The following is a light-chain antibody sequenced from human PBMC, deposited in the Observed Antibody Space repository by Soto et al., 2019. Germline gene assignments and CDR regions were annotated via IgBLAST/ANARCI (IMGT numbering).Light chain of an antibody. V-gene: IGLV2-14*01. CDR3: SSYPGITTNAVI. Sequence: SVLTQPASVSGSPGKSITISCTGTSSDVGRYNYVSWFQHHPGKAPKLMIFEVSDRPSGVSNRFSGSKSGNTASLTISGLQAEDEADYYCSSYPGITTNAVIFGGGTKGTVL. CDR1: SSDVGRYNY. J-gene: IGLJ2*01. CDR2: EVS.